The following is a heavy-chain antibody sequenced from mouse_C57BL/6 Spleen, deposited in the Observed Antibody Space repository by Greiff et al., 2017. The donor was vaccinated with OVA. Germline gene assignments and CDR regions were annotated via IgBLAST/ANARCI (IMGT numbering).Heavy chain of an antibody. J-gene: IGHJ4*01. CDR3: ARPRLLRPYYYAMDY. CDR1: GFTFSDYG. CDR2: ISSGSSTI. D-gene: IGHD1-2*01. Sequence: EVQLVESGGGLVKPGGSLKLSCAASGFTFSDYGMHWVRQAPEKGLEWVAYISSGSSTIYYADTVKGRFTISRDNAKNTLFLQMTSLRSEDTAMYYCARPRLLRPYYYAMDYWGQGTSVTVSS. V-gene: IGHV5-17*01.